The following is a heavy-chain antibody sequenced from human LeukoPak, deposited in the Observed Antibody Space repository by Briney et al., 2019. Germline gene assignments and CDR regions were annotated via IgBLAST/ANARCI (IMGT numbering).Heavy chain of an antibody. J-gene: IGHJ4*02. CDR1: GFTFSSYA. CDR2: ISGSGGST. Sequence: PGGSLRLSCAASGFTFSSYAMSWVRQAPGKGLEWVSAISGSGGSTYYADSVKGRFTISRDNSKNTLYLQMNSLRAEDTAVYYCAKAFHCSSTSCYTPAFDYWGQGTLVTVSS. CDR3: AKAFHCSSTSCYTPAFDY. D-gene: IGHD2-2*02. V-gene: IGHV3-23*01.